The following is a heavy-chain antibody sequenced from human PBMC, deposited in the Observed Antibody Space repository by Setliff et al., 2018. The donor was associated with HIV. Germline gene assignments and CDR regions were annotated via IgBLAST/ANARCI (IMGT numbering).Heavy chain of an antibody. Sequence: ASVKVSCKSSGYTFTDYFMHWVRQAPGQGLEWMGWISPDNANTRISQRFRGSVTMTRDRSINTAYMEFSGLTSDDTAVYYCARGTLVWFGDLFAFDMWGQGTMVTVSS. CDR1: GYTFTDYF. J-gene: IGHJ3*02. CDR2: ISPDNANT. D-gene: IGHD3-10*01. CDR3: ARGTLVWFGDLFAFDM. V-gene: IGHV1-2*02.